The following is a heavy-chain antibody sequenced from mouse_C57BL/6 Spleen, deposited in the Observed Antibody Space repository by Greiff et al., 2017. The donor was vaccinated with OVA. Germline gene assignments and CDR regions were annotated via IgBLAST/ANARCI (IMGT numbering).Heavy chain of an antibody. D-gene: IGHD4-1*01. CDR3: SRSDWESVDY. J-gene: IGHJ2*01. CDR1: GYAFSRSW. V-gene: IGHV1-82*01. Sequence: QVQLQQSGPELVKPGASVKISCKASGYAFSRSWMNWVKQRPGKGLEWIGRIYPGDGDTNYNGKFKGKATLTADKSSSTSYMQLISLTAEDSSVYFCSRSDWESVDYWGQGTTLTVS. CDR2: IYPGDGDT.